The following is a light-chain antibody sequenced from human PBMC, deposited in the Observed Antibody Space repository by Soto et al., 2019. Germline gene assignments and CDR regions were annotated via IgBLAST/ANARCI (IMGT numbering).Light chain of an antibody. CDR3: SSYTSSITVDVV. Sequence: QSALTQPASVSGSPGQSITISCTGTSSDVGGYDYVSWYQHFPGKDPKLIIYEVSNRPSGVSNRFSGSKSGNTASLTISGLQAEDEADYYCSSYTSSITVDVVFGGGTKLTVL. J-gene: IGLJ2*01. V-gene: IGLV2-14*01. CDR1: SSDVGGYDY. CDR2: EVS.